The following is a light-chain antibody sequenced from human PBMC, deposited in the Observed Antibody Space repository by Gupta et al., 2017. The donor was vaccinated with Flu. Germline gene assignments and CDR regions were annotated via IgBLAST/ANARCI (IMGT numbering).Light chain of an antibody. CDR2: DNY. V-gene: IGLV1-51*01. Sequence: QSVLTQPPSVSAAPGQRVTISCSGSTSNIGYHLISWYQQFPGTAPKLLLFDNYQRPSGIPDRFSGSKSGTSATLVITGLQTGDEADYYCGTWDSSLSAYVFATGTKVTVL. CDR1: TSNIGYHL. CDR3: GTWDSSLSAYV. J-gene: IGLJ1*01.